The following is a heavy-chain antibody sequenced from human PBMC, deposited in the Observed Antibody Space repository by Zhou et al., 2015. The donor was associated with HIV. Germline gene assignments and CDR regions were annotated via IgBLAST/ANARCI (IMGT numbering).Heavy chain of an antibody. Sequence: LVQSGTEVREPGSSVKVSCKASGTTFSGSDISWVRQAPGQGLEWMGGIIPIFGTANYAQKFQGRVTITADKSTSTAYMELSSLRSEDTAVYYCAREAEVIDSSGYADAFDIVGPRDNGHRLF. J-gene: IGHJ3*02. V-gene: IGHV1-69*06. CDR2: IIPIFGTA. D-gene: IGHD3-22*01. CDR1: GTTFSGSD. CDR3: AREAEVIDSSGYADAFDI.